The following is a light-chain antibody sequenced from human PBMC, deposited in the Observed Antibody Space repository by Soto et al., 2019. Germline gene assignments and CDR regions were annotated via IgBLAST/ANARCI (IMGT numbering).Light chain of an antibody. CDR3: QQYNQWPLT. Sequence: EIVMTQSPATLSVSPGERATLSCRASQSFSSYLAWYQQKPGQAPRLLIYDASTRATGVPARFSGSGSGTEFTLTINSLQSEDFAIYYCQQYNQWPLTFGGGTKVEIK. V-gene: IGKV3-15*01. J-gene: IGKJ4*01. CDR1: QSFSSY. CDR2: DAS.